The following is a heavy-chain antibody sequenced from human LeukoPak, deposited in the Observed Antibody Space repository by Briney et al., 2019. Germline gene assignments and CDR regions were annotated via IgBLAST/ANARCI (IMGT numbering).Heavy chain of an antibody. D-gene: IGHD6-6*01. J-gene: IGHJ4*02. CDR2: INHSGST. Sequence: SETLSLTCAVYGGSFSGYYWSWIRQPPGKGLEWIGEINHSGSTNYNPFLKSRVTISVDTSKNQFSLKLSSVTAADTAVYYCARAPGSSSSTRWGFFDYWGQGTLVTVSS. CDR3: ARAPGSSSSTRWGFFDY. V-gene: IGHV4-34*01. CDR1: GGSFSGYY.